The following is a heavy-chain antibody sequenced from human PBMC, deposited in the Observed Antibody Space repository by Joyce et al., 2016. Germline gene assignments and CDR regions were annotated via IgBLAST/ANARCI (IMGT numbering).Heavy chain of an antibody. CDR3: AKEDDSIWGSPSYFDS. CDR2: ISYDGSNK. D-gene: IGHD3-16*01. J-gene: IGHJ4*01. CDR1: GFTFSSNG. Sequence: QVKLVESGGGAVQPGRSLRLSCAASGFTFSSNGMHWVRQAPGKGLEWVAVISYDGSNKYYADSVKGRFTISRDNSRNTLSLQMNSLRTEDTGVYYCAKEDDSIWGSPSYFDSWGQGTLVTVSS. V-gene: IGHV3-30*18.